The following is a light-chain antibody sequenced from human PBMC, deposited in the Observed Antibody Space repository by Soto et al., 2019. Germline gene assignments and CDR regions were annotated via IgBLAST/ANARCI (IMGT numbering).Light chain of an antibody. CDR1: QPLNNN. CDR3: QQYEKWPPSIT. CDR2: GAS. J-gene: IGKJ5*01. V-gene: IGKV3-15*01. Sequence: EIVMTQSPATLSVSPGDRATLSCRAGQPLNNNVAWYQHKPGQAPRLLIYGASTRATGISARFSGSGSGTEFTLTISSLQSEDFAVYYCQQYEKWPPSITFGQGTRLETK.